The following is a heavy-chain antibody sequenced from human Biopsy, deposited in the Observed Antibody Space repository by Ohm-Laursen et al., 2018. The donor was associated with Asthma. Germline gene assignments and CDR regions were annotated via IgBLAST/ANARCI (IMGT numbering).Heavy chain of an antibody. CDR2: INPSGAGT. D-gene: IGHD2-8*01. CDR1: GFSFDNYF. CDR3: ARARETTNYGDSDFDI. J-gene: IGHJ4*02. V-gene: IGHV1-46*02. Sequence: ASVKVSCKASGFSFDNYFMHWVRQAPGQGLEWMGIINPSGAGTRYAEKFRGRPIVTRDASTRTAFMDLRSLRSDDTAIYFCARARETTNYGDSDFDIWGQGTLITVSS.